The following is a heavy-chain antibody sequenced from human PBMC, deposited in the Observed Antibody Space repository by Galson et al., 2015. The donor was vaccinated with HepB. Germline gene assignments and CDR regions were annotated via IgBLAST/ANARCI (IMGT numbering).Heavy chain of an antibody. Sequence: SLRLSCAASGFTFSSYTLHWVRQAPGRGLEWVAVISYDGSIKYYADSVKGRFTISRDDSKNTLYLQMNSLRPEDTAVYYCARADGGYLDYWGQGTLVTVSS. D-gene: IGHD3-16*01. CDR2: ISYDGSIK. CDR3: ARADGGYLDY. J-gene: IGHJ4*02. CDR1: GFTFSSYT. V-gene: IGHV3-30-3*01.